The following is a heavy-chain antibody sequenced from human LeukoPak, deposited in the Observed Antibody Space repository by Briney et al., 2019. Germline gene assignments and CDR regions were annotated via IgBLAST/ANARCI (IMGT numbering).Heavy chain of an antibody. D-gene: IGHD3-16*01. J-gene: IGHJ4*02. Sequence: PSETPSLTCSVSGGSLTNYYWGWIRQPPGKGLEFIGYIHSDGTTNYDSSLQSRVAISLDTSKIQFSLRLYSVTAADTALYFCARLNFRGGEALHFDSWGQGTLVTVSS. CDR2: IHSDGTT. CDR3: ARLNFRGGEALHFDS. CDR1: GGSLTNYY. V-gene: IGHV4-4*09.